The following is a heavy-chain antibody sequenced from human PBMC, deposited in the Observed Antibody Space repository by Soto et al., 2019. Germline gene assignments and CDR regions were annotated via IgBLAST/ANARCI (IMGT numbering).Heavy chain of an antibody. D-gene: IGHD1-26*01. Sequence: SVKVSCKASGGTFSSYAISWVRQAPGQGLEWMGGIIPIFGTANYAQKFQGRVTITADESTSTAYMELSSLRSEDTAVYYCAGSLRGSYYFDYWGQGTLVTVSS. CDR3: AGSLRGSYYFDY. CDR1: GGTFSSYA. V-gene: IGHV1-69*13. CDR2: IIPIFGTA. J-gene: IGHJ4*02.